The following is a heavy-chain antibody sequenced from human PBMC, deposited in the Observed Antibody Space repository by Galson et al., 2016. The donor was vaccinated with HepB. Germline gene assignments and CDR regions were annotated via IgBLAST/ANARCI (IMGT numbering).Heavy chain of an antibody. D-gene: IGHD3-3*01. CDR2: ISYDGKNK. CDR1: GITFSTYG. J-gene: IGHJ6*02. V-gene: IGHV3-30*04. Sequence: SLRLSCAASGITFSTYGMHWVRQAPGKGLEWVAFISYDGKNKDYADSVKGRFTISRDNSKNTLNLQMNSLRAEGTAVYYCARDAGRFFDYYYYGLDVWGQGTTVAVSS. CDR3: ARDAGRFFDYYYYGLDV.